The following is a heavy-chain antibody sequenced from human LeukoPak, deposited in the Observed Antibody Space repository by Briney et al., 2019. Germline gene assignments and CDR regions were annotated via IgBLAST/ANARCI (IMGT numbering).Heavy chain of an antibody. J-gene: IGHJ4*02. V-gene: IGHV4-39*06. D-gene: IGHD2-2*01. Sequence: SETLSLTCTVSGGSISSSSYYWGWIRQPPGKGLEWIGSIYYSGSTYYNPSLKSRVTISVDTSKNQFPLKLSSVTAADTAVYYCARDFFDIVVVPGNYWGQGTLVTVSS. CDR3: ARDFFDIVVVPGNY. CDR2: IYYSGST. CDR1: GGSISSSSYY.